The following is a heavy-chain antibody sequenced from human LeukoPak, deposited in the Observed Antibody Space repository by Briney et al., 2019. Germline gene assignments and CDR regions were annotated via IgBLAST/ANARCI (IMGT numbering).Heavy chain of an antibody. V-gene: IGHV3-7*01. CDR3: ARSWSSGRLDY. CDR1: GFTFSNYW. D-gene: IGHD6-19*01. J-gene: IGHJ4*02. Sequence: GGSLRLSCEGSGFTFSNYWMGWVRQAPGKGLQWVANIKTDGSEKYYVDSVKGRFTISRDNAKNSLYLQMNSLRAEDTAVYYCARSWSSGRLDYWGQGTLVTVSS. CDR2: IKTDGSEK.